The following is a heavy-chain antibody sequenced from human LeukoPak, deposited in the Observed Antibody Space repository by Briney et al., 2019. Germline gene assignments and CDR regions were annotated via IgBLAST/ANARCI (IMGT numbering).Heavy chain of an antibody. J-gene: IGHJ5*02. V-gene: IGHV3-48*01. CDR3: ARRWFGDSNWFDP. CDR2: ISSSSSTI. CDR1: GFTFSSYS. D-gene: IGHD3-10*01. Sequence: PGGSLRLSCAASGFTFSSYSMNWVRQAPGKGLEWVSYISSSSSTIYYADSVKGRFTISRDNAKNSLYLQMNSLRAEDTAVYYCARRWFGDSNWFDPWGQGTLVTVSS.